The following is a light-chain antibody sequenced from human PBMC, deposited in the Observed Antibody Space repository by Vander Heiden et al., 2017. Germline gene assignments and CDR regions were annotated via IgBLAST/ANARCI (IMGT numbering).Light chain of an antibody. V-gene: IGKV3-15*01. J-gene: IGKJ2*01. CDR3: QQYKNWPSYT. Sequence: EIVMTQSPATLSVSPGQRATLSCRASQSVSSNLAWYQQKPGQAPRLLIYGASTRATGIPARFSGSGCGTEFTLTISSLQSEDFAVYYCQQYKNWPSYTFGQGTKLEIK. CDR1: QSVSSN. CDR2: GAS.